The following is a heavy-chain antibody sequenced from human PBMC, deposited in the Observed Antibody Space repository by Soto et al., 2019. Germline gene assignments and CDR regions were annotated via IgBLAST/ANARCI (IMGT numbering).Heavy chain of an antibody. CDR1: GYTFTGYY. V-gene: IGHV1-2*04. CDR2: INPNSGGT. J-gene: IGHJ6*02. CDR3: ARDVSSSWRSLIGYYYYGMDV. D-gene: IGHD6-13*01. Sequence: ASVKVSCKASGYTFTGYYMHWVRQAPGQGLEWMGWINPNSGGTNYAQKFQGWVTMTRDTSISTAYMELSRLRSDDTAVYYCARDVSSSWRSLIGYYYYGMDVWGQGTTVTVPS.